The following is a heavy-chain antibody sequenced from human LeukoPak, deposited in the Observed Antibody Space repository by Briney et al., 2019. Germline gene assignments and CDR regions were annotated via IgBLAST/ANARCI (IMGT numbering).Heavy chain of an antibody. CDR1: GYTFTGYY. Sequence: ASVKVSCKASGYTFTGYYMHWVRQAPGQGLEWMGWINPNSGGTNYAQKFQGRVTMARDTSITTAYMDLSRLRSDDTAVYYCATVAEPKSDYDLWLRRDWFDLWGQGTLVTVSS. CDR2: INPNSGGT. CDR3: ATVAEPKSDYDLWLRRDWFDL. J-gene: IGHJ5*02. D-gene: IGHD5-12*01. V-gene: IGHV1-2*02.